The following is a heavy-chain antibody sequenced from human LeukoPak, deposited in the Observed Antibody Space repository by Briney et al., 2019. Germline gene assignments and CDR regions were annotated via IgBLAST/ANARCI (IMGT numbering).Heavy chain of an antibody. CDR3: ASTRGGYYDILTGYQWGAWFDP. V-gene: IGHV1-8*01. J-gene: IGHJ5*02. D-gene: IGHD3-9*01. Sequence: GASVKVSCKASGYTFTSYDINWVRQATGQGLEWIGWMNPNSGNTGYAQKFQGRVTMTRNTSISTAYMELSSLRSEDTAVYYCASTRGGYYDILTGYQWGAWFDPWGQGTLVTVSS. CDR2: MNPNSGNT. CDR1: GYTFTSYD.